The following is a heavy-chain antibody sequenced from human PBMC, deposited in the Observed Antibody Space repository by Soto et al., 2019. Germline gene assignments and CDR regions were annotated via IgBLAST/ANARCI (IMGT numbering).Heavy chain of an antibody. D-gene: IGHD3-10*01. Sequence: SETLSLTCAVSGGSISSGGYSWSWIRQPPGKGLEWIGYIYHSGSTYYNPSLKSRVTISVDRSKNQFSLKLSSVTAADTAVYYCAGGDPVRFDYWGQGTLVTVSS. CDR2: IYHSGST. J-gene: IGHJ4*02. CDR1: GGSISSGGYS. CDR3: AGGDPVRFDY. V-gene: IGHV4-30-2*01.